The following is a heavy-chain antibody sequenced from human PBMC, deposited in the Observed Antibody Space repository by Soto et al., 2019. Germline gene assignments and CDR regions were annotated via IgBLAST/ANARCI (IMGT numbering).Heavy chain of an antibody. V-gene: IGHV3-30*18. D-gene: IGHD3-9*01. CDR1: GFTFSRYG. CDR2: ISYDGSNK. J-gene: IGHJ4*02. CDR3: AKDFNDN. Sequence: QVQLVESGGGVVHPGRSLRLSCAASGFTFSRYGMQWVRQAPGKGLEWVAVISYDGSNKYYADSVKGRFTISRDNSKNTLYLQMNSLRAEDTAVYYCAKDFNDNWGQGTLVTVSS.